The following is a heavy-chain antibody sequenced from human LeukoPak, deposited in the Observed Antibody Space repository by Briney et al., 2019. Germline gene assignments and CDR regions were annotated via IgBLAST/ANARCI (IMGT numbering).Heavy chain of an antibody. J-gene: IGHJ6*02. CDR2: ISWNSGSI. V-gene: IGHV3-9*01. D-gene: IGHD2-2*02. Sequence: PGRSLRLSCAASGFTFDDYAMHWVRQAPGKGLEWVSGISWNSGSIGYADSVKGRFTISRDNAKNSLYLQMNSLRAEDTALYYCAKDSSEYQPLYPGPGMDVWGQGTTVTVSS. CDR1: GFTFDDYA. CDR3: AKDSSEYQPLYPGPGMDV.